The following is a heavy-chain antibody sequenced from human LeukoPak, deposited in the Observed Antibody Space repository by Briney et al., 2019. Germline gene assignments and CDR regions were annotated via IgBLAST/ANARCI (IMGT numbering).Heavy chain of an antibody. CDR3: ARRSANDWFDP. CDR1: GGSISSSSYY. CDR2: IYYSGST. V-gene: IGHV4-39*01. Sequence: SETLSLTCTVSGGSISSSSYYWGWIRQPPGKGLEWIGSIYYSGSTYYNPSLKSRVTISVDTSKNQFSLKLSSVTAADTAVYYCARRSANDWFDPWGQGTLATVSS. D-gene: IGHD3-10*01. J-gene: IGHJ5*02.